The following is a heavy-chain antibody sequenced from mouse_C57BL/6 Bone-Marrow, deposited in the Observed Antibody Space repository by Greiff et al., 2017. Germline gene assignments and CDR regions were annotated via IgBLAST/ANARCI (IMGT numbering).Heavy chain of an antibody. CDR2: IDPSDSYS. CDR1: GYTFTSYW. Sequence: QVQLKESGAELVMPGASVKLSCKASGYTFTSYWMHWVKQRPGQGLEWIGEIDPSDSYSTYNQKFKGKSTLTVDKSSSTAYIQLSSLTTEDSAVYYCAREDYDDGAWVAYWGQGTLVTVSA. J-gene: IGHJ3*01. V-gene: IGHV1-69*01. CDR3: AREDYDDGAWVAY. D-gene: IGHD2-4*01.